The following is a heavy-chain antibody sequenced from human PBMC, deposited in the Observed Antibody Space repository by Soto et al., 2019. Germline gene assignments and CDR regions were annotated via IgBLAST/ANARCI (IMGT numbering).Heavy chain of an antibody. Sequence: QVQLVQSGAEVKKPGASVKVSCKASGYTFTSYAISWVRQAPGQGLEWMGWISVYNGNTNYAQKLQGRVTMTTDTSTSTAYMELRGLRSDDTAVYYCASGWFGEFVYYFDYWGQGTLVTVSS. CDR2: ISVYNGNT. CDR1: GYTFTSYA. D-gene: IGHD3-10*01. V-gene: IGHV1-18*01. J-gene: IGHJ4*02. CDR3: ASGWFGEFVYYFDY.